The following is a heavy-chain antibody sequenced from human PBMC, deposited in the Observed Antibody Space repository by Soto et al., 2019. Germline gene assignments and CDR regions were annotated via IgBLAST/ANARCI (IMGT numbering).Heavy chain of an antibody. D-gene: IGHD3-10*01. Sequence: QVHLQESGPGLVKASETLSLTCAVSGGSIISGDYCWIWIRQPPGKGLEWIGYISYSGGTYYNPSLRRRVTISTDASEKLFSLTSKYVAAAYTAVCFCVRDFERSGIAPWGQGTSVTVSS. V-gene: IGHV4-30-4*01. J-gene: IGHJ5*02. CDR2: ISYSGGT. CDR1: GGSIISGDYC. CDR3: VRDFERSGIAP.